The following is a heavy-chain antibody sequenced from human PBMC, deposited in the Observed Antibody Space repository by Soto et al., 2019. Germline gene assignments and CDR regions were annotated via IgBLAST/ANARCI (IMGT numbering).Heavy chain of an antibody. J-gene: IGHJ4*02. CDR3: ATVLAAAAHYYFDY. D-gene: IGHD6-13*01. Sequence: SETLSLTCTVSGGSISSSSYYWGWIRQPPGKGLEWIGSIYYSGSTYYNPSLKSRVTISVDTSKNQFSLKLSSVTAADTAVYYCATVLAAAAHYYFDYWGQGTLVTVSS. CDR2: IYYSGST. V-gene: IGHV4-39*01. CDR1: GGSISSSSYY.